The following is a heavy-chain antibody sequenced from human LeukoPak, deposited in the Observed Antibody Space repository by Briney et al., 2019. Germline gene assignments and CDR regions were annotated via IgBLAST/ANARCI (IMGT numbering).Heavy chain of an antibody. CDR1: EYTFSTYH. CDR2: INPNSGGT. V-gene: IGHV1-2*06. Sequence: ASVKVSCKASEYTFSTYHMYWVRQAPGQGLEWMGRINPNSGGTDYAQKFQGRVTMTRDTSISTAYMELNSLTSDDTAIYYCARDGGAATDDALDYWGQGTLVTVSS. J-gene: IGHJ4*02. D-gene: IGHD3-16*01. CDR3: ARDGGAATDDALDY.